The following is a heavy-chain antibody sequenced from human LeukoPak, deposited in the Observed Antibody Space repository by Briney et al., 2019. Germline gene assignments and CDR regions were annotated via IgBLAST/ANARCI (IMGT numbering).Heavy chain of an antibody. J-gene: IGHJ2*01. V-gene: IGHV4-61*01. CDR3: ARWFGYYGSGSYYKELYWYFGL. CDR1: GGSISSRPYY. Sequence: PSETLSLTCTVSGGSISSRPYYRGWIRQPPGKGLEWLGYIYYSGSTNYNPSLKSRVTISVDTSKNQFSLKLSSVTAADTAMYYCARWFGYYGSGSYYKELYWYFGLWGRGTLVTVSS. D-gene: IGHD3-10*01. CDR2: IYYSGST.